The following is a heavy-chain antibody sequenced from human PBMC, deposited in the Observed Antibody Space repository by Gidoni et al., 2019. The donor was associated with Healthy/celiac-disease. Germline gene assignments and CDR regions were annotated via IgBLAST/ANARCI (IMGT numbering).Heavy chain of an antibody. J-gene: IGHJ3*02. Sequence: QVQLVESGGGVVQPGRSLRLSCAASGFTFSSYGMHWARQAPGKGLEGVAVIWYDGSNKYYADSVKGRFTISRDNSKNTLYLQLNSLRADDTAVYYCARFHYDILTGYLGDAFDIWGQGTMVTVSS. V-gene: IGHV3-33*01. D-gene: IGHD3-9*01. CDR3: ARFHYDILTGYLGDAFDI. CDR2: IWYDGSNK. CDR1: GFTFSSYG.